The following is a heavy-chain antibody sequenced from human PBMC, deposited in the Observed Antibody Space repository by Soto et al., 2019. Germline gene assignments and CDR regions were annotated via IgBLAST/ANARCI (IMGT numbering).Heavy chain of an antibody. Sequence: SETLSLTCTVSGGSVSSSSYYWGWVRQPPGKGLEWIGSVYYSGSTYYNPSLESRVTISVDTSKNQFSLKLSSVSAADTAVYYCARVVAARNFDYWGQGTLVTVSS. CDR1: GGSVSSSSYY. J-gene: IGHJ4*02. CDR3: ARVVAARNFDY. V-gene: IGHV4-39*01. CDR2: VYYSGST. D-gene: IGHD6-6*01.